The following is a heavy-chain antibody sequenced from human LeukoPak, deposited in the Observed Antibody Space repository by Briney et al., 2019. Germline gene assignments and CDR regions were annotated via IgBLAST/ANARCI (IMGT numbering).Heavy chain of an antibody. J-gene: IGHJ4*02. CDR3: ASGGLIDY. V-gene: IGHV3-21*01. CDR2: ISSSSSYI. D-gene: IGHD3-16*01. Sequence: GGSLRLSCAASGFIFSTYGMYWVRQAPGKGLEWVSSISSSSSYIYYADSVKGRFTISRDNAKNSLYLQMNSLRAEDTAVYYCASGGLIDYWGQGTLVTVSS. CDR1: GFIFSTYG.